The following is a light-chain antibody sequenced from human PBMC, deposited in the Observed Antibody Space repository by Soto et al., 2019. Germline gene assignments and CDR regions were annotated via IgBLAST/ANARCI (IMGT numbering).Light chain of an antibody. CDR2: EAS. CDR3: QQYNGYWT. V-gene: IGKV1-5*03. J-gene: IGKJ1*01. Sequence: DIQMTQSPSTLSASVGDRVTITCRASQGISDSLAWYQQKPGKAPKLLIFEASSLKSGVQSRFSGSRSGTEYTLTISSLQPDDFATYYCQQYNGYWTFGQGTKVEIK. CDR1: QGISDS.